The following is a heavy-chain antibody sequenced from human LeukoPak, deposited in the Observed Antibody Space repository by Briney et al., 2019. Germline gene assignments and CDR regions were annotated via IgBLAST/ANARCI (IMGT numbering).Heavy chain of an antibody. Sequence: PGGSLRLSCAASGFTFSSYGMHWVRQAPGKGLEWVAVILYDGSNKYYADSVKGRFTISRDNSKNTLYLQMNSLRAEDTAVYYCARGKMATITDAFDIWGQGTMVTVSS. D-gene: IGHD5-24*01. V-gene: IGHV3-33*01. CDR1: GFTFSSYG. J-gene: IGHJ3*02. CDR2: ILYDGSNK. CDR3: ARGKMATITDAFDI.